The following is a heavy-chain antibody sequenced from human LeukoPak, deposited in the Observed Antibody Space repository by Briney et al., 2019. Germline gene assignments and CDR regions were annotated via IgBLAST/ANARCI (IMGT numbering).Heavy chain of an antibody. V-gene: IGHV4-59*12. D-gene: IGHD4-11*01. J-gene: IGHJ4*02. CDR3: AREGGAYSFDE. CDR2: IYDIGST. CDR1: GGSIITYY. Sequence: SETLSLTCTVSGGSIITYYWIWVRQPPAKGLEWIGCIYDIGSTNYNPSLKSRVSISVDTSKNQFSLKLSSVTAADTAVYYCAREGGAYSFDEWGQGTLVTVSS.